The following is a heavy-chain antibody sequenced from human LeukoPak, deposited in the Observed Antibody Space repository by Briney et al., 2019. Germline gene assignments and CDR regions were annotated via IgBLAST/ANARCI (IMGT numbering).Heavy chain of an antibody. CDR3: ARAEDIGDNDSFDI. Sequence: GGSLRLSCAASGFTFSSYSLNWVRQAPGRGLEWVSSISSRSTYIYYADSVKGRFTISRDNAKNSLFLRMSSLRAEDTAVYYCARAEDIGDNDSFDIWGQGTMVTVSS. CDR1: GFTFSSYS. CDR2: ISSRSTYI. V-gene: IGHV3-21*01. J-gene: IGHJ3*02. D-gene: IGHD5-12*01.